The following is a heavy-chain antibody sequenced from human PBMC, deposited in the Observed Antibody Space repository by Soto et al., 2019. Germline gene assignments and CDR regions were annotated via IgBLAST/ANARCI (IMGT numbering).Heavy chain of an antibody. J-gene: IGHJ4*02. D-gene: IGHD3-16*01. Sequence: GGSLRLSCAASGFTFSSYAMHWVRQAPGKGLEWMAVISYDGNKKYYADAVKGRFTISRDNSNNTLYLQMNSLSAEDTAVYYCARDRIMFWGAPVDYWGQGTLVTVSS. CDR2: ISYDGNKK. CDR1: GFTFSSYA. V-gene: IGHV3-30-3*01. CDR3: ARDRIMFWGAPVDY.